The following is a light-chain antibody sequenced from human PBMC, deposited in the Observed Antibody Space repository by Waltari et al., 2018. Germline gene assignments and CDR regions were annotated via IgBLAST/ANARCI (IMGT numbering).Light chain of an antibody. CDR2: WAS. J-gene: IGKJ4*01. CDR3: QQYYNTPLT. CDR1: QTVLHSSNNKNY. Sequence: DIVMTQSPDSLAVSLGERATINCKSTQTVLHSSNNKNYLAWYQQKPGQPPKLLIYWASARESGVPDRFSGSGSGTDFTLTISSLQAEDGAVYYCQQYYNTPLTFGGGTKVEIK. V-gene: IGKV4-1*01.